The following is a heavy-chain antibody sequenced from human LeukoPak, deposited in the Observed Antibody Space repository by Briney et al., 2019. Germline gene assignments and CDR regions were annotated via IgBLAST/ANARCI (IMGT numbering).Heavy chain of an antibody. CDR1: GFTFSTYA. V-gene: IGHV3-23*01. D-gene: IGHD3-22*01. CDR3: AKDPTTYYDTSGYGRYNWFDP. J-gene: IGHJ5*02. CDR2: ISGSGGST. Sequence: GGSLRLSCAASGFTFSTYAMSWVRQAPGKGLEWVSGISGSGGSTYHADSVKGRFTISRDNSKNTLYLQMNSLRAEDTAVYYCAKDPTTYYDTSGYGRYNWFDPWGQGTLVTVSS.